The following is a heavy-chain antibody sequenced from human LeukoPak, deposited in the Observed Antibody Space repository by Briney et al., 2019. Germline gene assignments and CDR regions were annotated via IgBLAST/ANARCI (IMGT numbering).Heavy chain of an antibody. Sequence: ASVKVSCKASGYTFTNYYIHWVRQAPGQGLEWMGWISAYNGNTNYAQKLQGRVTMTTDTSTSTAYMELRSLRSDDTAVYYCARGWHYYDSSGYYYPFDYWGQGTLVTVSS. CDR2: ISAYNGNT. V-gene: IGHV1-18*04. CDR1: GYTFTNYY. J-gene: IGHJ4*02. CDR3: ARGWHYYDSSGYYYPFDY. D-gene: IGHD3-22*01.